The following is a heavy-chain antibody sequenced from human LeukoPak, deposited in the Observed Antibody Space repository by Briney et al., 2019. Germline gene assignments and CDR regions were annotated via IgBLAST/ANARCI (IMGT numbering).Heavy chain of an antibody. J-gene: IGHJ6*03. Sequence: GASVKVSCKASGYTFTSYDINWVRQATGQGLEWMGWMNPNSGNTGYAQKFQGRVTMTRNTSISTAYMELSSLRSEDTAVYYCAGCSSTSCYYYYYYMDVWGKGTTVTVSS. CDR1: GYTFTSYD. V-gene: IGHV1-8*01. CDR2: MNPNSGNT. D-gene: IGHD2-2*01. CDR3: AGCSSTSCYYYYYYMDV.